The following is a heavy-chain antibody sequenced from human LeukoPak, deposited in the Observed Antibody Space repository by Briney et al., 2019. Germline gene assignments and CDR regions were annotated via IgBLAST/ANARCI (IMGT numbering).Heavy chain of an antibody. Sequence: SGPALAKPTQTLTLTCTFSGFSLRIRGMRVSWIRQLPGKALEWLSRIDWHEGKLYSTSLKTRLTISKDTSKNQVVLTMTNMDPVDTATYYCARNARGGQTYYFDYWGQGTLVTVSS. V-gene: IGHV2-70*04. J-gene: IGHJ4*02. CDR2: IDWHEGK. D-gene: IGHD2-15*01. CDR1: GFSLRIRGMR. CDR3: ARNARGGQTYYFDY.